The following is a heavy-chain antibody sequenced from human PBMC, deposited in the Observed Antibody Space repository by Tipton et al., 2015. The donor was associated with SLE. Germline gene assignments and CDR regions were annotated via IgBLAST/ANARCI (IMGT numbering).Heavy chain of an antibody. D-gene: IGHD4-17*01. CDR2: IYTSGST. Sequence: TLSLTCTVSGGSISSGSYYWSWIRQPAGKGLEWIGRIYTSGSTNYNPSLTSRVTISVDTSKNQFSLKLSSVTAADTAVYYCARGSVRADDYWGQGTLVTVSS. J-gene: IGHJ4*02. V-gene: IGHV4-61*02. CDR1: GGSISSGSYY. CDR3: ARGSVRADDY.